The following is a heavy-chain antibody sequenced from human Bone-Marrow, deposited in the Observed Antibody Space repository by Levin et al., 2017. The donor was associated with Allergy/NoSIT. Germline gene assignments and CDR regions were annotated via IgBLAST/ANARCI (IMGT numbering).Heavy chain of an antibody. V-gene: IGHV4-59*01. J-gene: IGHJ5*02. CDR2: ISYSGGP. Sequence: PSETLSLTCSVSGGSITSYYWTWIRQAPGKGLEWIGYISYSGGPTYNPSLKSRVTITADKSMNHFSLKLTSVTAADTAVYSCTRSLGYCDTSTCYGSWFDPWGQGTLVSVSS. D-gene: IGHD2/OR15-2a*01. CDR1: GGSITSYY. CDR3: TRSLGYCDTSTCYGSWFDP.